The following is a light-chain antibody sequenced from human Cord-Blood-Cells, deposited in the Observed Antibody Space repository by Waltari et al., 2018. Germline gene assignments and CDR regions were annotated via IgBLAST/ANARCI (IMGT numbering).Light chain of an antibody. CDR3: SSYTSSSTYV. CDR1: SSDVGGYNY. V-gene: IGLV2-14*01. Sequence: QSALTQPASVSGSPGQSITISCTGTSSDVGGYNYVSWYQQHPGKAPKHLIYDDSKRPSAVSNRFSGAKSGNTASLTISGLQAEDEADYYCSSYTSSSTYVFGTGTKVTVL. CDR2: DDS. J-gene: IGLJ1*01.